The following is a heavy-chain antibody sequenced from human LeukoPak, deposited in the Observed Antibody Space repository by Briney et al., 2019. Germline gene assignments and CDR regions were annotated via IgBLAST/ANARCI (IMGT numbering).Heavy chain of an antibody. J-gene: IGHJ3*02. V-gene: IGHV1-69*13. D-gene: IGHD4-23*01. CDR3: ATDGLTVVTRKGAFDI. CDR2: IIPIFGTA. CDR1: GGTFSSYA. Sequence: SVKVSCKASGGTFSSYAISWVRQAPGQGLEWMGGIIPIFGTANFAQKFQGRVTITADESTSTAYMELSSLRSEDTAVYYCATDGLTVVTRKGAFDIWGQGTMVTVSS.